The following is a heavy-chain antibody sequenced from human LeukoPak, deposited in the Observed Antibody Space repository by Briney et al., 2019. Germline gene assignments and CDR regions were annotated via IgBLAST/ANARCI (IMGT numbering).Heavy chain of an antibody. CDR2: IYHSGST. Sequence: SETLSLTCTVSGGSISTYYWIWIRQPPGKGLEWIGYIYHSGSTNYNPSLKSRVTISVDTSQNQFYLKLSSVTAADTAVYYCARDGYSGSDALWGQGTLVTVSS. J-gene: IGHJ4*02. CDR3: ARDGYSGSDAL. D-gene: IGHD5-12*01. CDR1: GGSISTYY. V-gene: IGHV4-59*01.